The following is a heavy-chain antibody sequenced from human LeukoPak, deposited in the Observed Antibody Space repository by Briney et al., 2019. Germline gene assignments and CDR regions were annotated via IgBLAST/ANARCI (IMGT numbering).Heavy chain of an antibody. V-gene: IGHV1-2*06. CDR3: ARGERWLVRAIDY. D-gene: IGHD6-19*01. CDR1: GYTFTGYY. J-gene: IGHJ4*02. Sequence: ASVKVSCKASGYTFTGYYMHWVRQAPGQGLEWMGRINPNSGGTNYAQKFQGRVTMTRDTSISTAYMELSRLRSDGTAVYYCARGERWLVRAIDYWGQGTLVTVSS. CDR2: INPNSGGT.